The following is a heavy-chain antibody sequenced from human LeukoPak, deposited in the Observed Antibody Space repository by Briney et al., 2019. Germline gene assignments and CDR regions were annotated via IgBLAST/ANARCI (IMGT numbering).Heavy chain of an antibody. Sequence: SETLSLTCAVYGGSFSGYYWSWIRQPPGKGLEWIGEINHSGSTNYNPSLKSRVTISVGTSKNQFSLKLSSVTAADTAVYYCARGGLGSSWYSGSWFDPWGQGTLVTVSS. CDR3: ARGGLGSSWYSGSWFDP. D-gene: IGHD6-13*01. J-gene: IGHJ5*02. CDR1: GGSFSGYY. CDR2: INHSGST. V-gene: IGHV4-34*01.